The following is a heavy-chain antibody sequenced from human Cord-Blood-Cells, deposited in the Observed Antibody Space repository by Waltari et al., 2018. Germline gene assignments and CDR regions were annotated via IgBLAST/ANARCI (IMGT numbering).Heavy chain of an antibody. D-gene: IGHD6-13*01. J-gene: IGHJ2*01. Sequence: QVQLQESGPGLVKPSETLSLTCTVSGSSLSSGYYWGWIRQPPGKGRGWIGSIYHSGSTYYNPSLKSRVTISVDTSKHQFSLELSTVTAADTAVYYCARGQQLVDWYFDLWGRGTLVTVSS. CDR1: GSSLSSGYY. V-gene: IGHV4-38-2*02. CDR3: ARGQQLVDWYFDL. CDR2: IYHSGST.